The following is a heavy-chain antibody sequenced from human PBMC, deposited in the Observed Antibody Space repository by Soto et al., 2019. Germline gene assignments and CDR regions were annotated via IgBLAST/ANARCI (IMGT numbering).Heavy chain of an antibody. CDR1: GLSFTTAW. CDR2: IKSTNDGGTT. D-gene: IGHD6-6*01. V-gene: IGHV3-15*01. J-gene: IGHJ4*03. Sequence: GSLRLSCAASGLSFTTAWMSWARQAPGKGLEWVARIKSTNDGGTTDYAAPVKGRFTISRDPSKSTLYLQMNSLKTEDTAVYYCTTDRGIAIRPLFDYWGQGILVTVSS. CDR3: TTDRGIAIRPLFDY.